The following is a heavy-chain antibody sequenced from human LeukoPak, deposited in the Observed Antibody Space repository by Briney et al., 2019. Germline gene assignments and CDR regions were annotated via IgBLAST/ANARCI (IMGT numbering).Heavy chain of an antibody. D-gene: IGHD3-3*01. CDR2: ISGSGGST. CDR3: AREIRFLEWSNYYYGMDV. J-gene: IGHJ6*02. Sequence: PGGSLRLSCAASGFTFSSYAMSWVRQAPGKGLEWVSAISGSGGSTYYADSVKGRFTISRDNSKNTLYLQMNSLRAEDTAVYYCAREIRFLEWSNYYYGMDVWGQGTTVTVSS. CDR1: GFTFSSYA. V-gene: IGHV3-23*01.